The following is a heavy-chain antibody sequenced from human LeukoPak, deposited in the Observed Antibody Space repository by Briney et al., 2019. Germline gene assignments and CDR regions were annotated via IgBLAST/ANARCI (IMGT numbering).Heavy chain of an antibody. J-gene: IGHJ4*02. CDR3: ASRPFETTVVPWDFY. Sequence: GESLKISCKGSGYSFTSYWIGWVRQMPGKGLEWMGIIYPGDSDTRYSPSFQGQVPISADKSINTAYLQWSSLTASDTAMYYCASRPFETTVVPWDFYWGQGTQVTVSS. CDR2: IYPGDSDT. CDR1: GYSFTSYW. D-gene: IGHD4-23*01. V-gene: IGHV5-51*01.